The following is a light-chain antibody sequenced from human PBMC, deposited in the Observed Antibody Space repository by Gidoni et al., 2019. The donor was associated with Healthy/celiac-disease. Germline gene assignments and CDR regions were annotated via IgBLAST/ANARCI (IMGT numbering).Light chain of an antibody. CDR3: QQYGSSPDT. CDR2: GES. Sequence: EIVLTQSPGTLSLSPGERDTLSFRASQSVSSSYLAWYQKKPCQAPRLLIYGESIRATGIPDRFSDSGSGTYFTLTISRLEPEDWAVYYCQQYGSSPDTFGQGTKLEIK. CDR1: QSVSSSY. V-gene: IGKV3-20*01. J-gene: IGKJ2*01.